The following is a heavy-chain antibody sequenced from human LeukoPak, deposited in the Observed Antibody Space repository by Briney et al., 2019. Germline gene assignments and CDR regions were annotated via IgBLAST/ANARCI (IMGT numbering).Heavy chain of an antibody. D-gene: IGHD4-17*01. V-gene: IGHV5-10-1*01. CDR1: GYSFTSYW. CDR3: ARLDYGDYGKDV. J-gene: IGHJ6*02. Sequence: GESLKISCKGSGYSFTSYWISWVRQMPGKGLEWMGRIDPSDSYTNYSPSFQGHVTISADKSISTAYLQWNSLKASDTAVYYCARLDYGDYGKDVWGQGTTVTVSS. CDR2: IDPSDSYT.